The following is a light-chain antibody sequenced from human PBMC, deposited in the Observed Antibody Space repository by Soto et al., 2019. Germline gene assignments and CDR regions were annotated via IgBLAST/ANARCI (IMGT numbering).Light chain of an antibody. V-gene: IGKV3-15*01. CDR2: GAS. J-gene: IGKJ1*01. Sequence: DMVMTQCPDPLSVSPGERATLSSRASQSVSGTLGWYQQKPGQAPRLLMYGASTRASGIPARFSGSGSGTEFTLTISSLQSQDFAVYYCQQDYKWPWTFGPGTKVDIK. CDR1: QSVSGT. CDR3: QQDYKWPWT.